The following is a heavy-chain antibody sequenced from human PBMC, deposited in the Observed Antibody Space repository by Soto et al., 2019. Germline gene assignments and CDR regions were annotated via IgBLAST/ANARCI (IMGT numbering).Heavy chain of an antibody. V-gene: IGHV3-23*01. Sequence: VQLLESGGGLVQPGGSLRLSCVASGFIFSSFGMSWVRQAPGKGLEWVSGISGSGGTTYYVNSVKGRFTISRDNSKNTVFLQMNTLRADDTAVYYCTSDYGLDFWGQGALVTVSS. D-gene: IGHD4-17*01. CDR2: ISGSGGTT. J-gene: IGHJ4*02. CDR3: TSDYGLDF. CDR1: GFIFSSFG.